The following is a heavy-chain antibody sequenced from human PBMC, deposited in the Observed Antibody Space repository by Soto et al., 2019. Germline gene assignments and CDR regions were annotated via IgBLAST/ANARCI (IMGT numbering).Heavy chain of an antibody. J-gene: IGHJ4*02. Sequence: QVQLQESGPGLVKPSETLSLTCAVSGDSISSYYCMWIRQPPGKGLESIGYLYYGRSANYNPSLKSRVTLSMDTSTNHCSLPLSSMPAADTAVYYCALRSMAVVPEYWGQGTLVTVS. CDR1: GDSISSYY. CDR2: LYYGRSA. CDR3: ALRSMAVVPEY. V-gene: IGHV4-59*01. D-gene: IGHD3-22*01.